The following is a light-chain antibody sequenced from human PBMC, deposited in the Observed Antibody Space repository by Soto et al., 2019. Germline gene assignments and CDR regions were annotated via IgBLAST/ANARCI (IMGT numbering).Light chain of an antibody. J-gene: IGKJ5*01. CDR1: QSVSSD. CDR2: GAS. CDR3: QQYNDWPPT. V-gene: IGKV3-15*01. Sequence: EILMTQSPANLSVSPGERATLSCRASQSVSSDLAWYQQKPGQAPRLLIYGASTRATGIPARFSGSGSGTEFTLTISSLQSEDFAVYYCQQYNDWPPTFGQGTRLENK.